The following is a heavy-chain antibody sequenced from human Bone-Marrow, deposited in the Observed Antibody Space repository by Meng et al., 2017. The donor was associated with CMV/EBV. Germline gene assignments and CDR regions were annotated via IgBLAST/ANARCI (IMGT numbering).Heavy chain of an antibody. D-gene: IGHD3/OR15-3a*01. V-gene: IGHV3-49*04. Sequence: GESLKISCKTSGFTFGDYAMSWVRQAPGKGLEGVASIRSNADGATEEYAASVKGRFIISRDDSKSIAYLHMNSLRGEDTALYYCSYWTVWQTFEYWGQGTPVTVSS. CDR2: IRSNADGATE. CDR1: GFTFGDYA. CDR3: SYWTVWQTFEY. J-gene: IGHJ4*02.